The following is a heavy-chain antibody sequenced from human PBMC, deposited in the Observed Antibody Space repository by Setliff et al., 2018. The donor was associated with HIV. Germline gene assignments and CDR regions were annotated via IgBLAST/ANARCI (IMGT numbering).Heavy chain of an antibody. V-gene: IGHV4-39*07. J-gene: IGHJ4*02. CDR1: GGSISSSSYY. Sequence: SSETLSLTCTVSGGSISSSSYYWGWVRQPPGKGLEWIGSMYYSGTTYYTPSLKSRITISLDTSKNQLSLRMRSVTAADTAVYYCARVFVDTAVLRVLVYYFDSWGRGTLVTVSS. CDR3: ARVFVDTAVLRVLVYYFDS. CDR2: MYYSGTT. D-gene: IGHD5-18*01.